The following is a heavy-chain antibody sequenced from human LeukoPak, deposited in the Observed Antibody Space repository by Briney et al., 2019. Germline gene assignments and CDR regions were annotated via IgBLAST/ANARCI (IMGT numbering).Heavy chain of an antibody. Sequence: GGSLRLSCTTSGFTVSSNYMTWVRQAPGKGLECVSIIHSGGTTDYADSVKGRFTISRDNARNSLYLQMNSLRAEDTAVYYCARDLYYFGSGSYTYYMDVWGKGTTATVSS. CDR3: ARDLYYFGSGSYTYYMDV. CDR2: IHSGGTT. CDR1: GFTVSSNY. J-gene: IGHJ6*03. V-gene: IGHV3-66*01. D-gene: IGHD3-10*01.